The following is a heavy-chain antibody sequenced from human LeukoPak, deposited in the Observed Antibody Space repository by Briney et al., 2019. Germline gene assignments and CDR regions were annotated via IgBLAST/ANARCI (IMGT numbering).Heavy chain of an antibody. J-gene: IGHJ4*02. Sequence: GGSLRLSCAASGFTFSSYAMHWVRQAPGKGLEWVAVIWYDGSNQYYADSVKGRFTLSRDNSKNTLYLQMISLRAEDTAVYYCARASEMATFTDWGQGTLVTVSS. V-gene: IGHV3-33*01. CDR3: ARASEMATFTD. CDR2: IWYDGSNQ. CDR1: GFTFSSYA. D-gene: IGHD5-24*01.